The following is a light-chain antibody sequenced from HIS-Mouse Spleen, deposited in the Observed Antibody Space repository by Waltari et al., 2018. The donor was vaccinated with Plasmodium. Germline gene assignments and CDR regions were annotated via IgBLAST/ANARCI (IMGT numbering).Light chain of an antibody. V-gene: IGLV3-27*01. CDR2: KDS. CDR1: VLAKKY. CDR3: YSAADNNRV. Sequence: SYELTQPSSVSVSPGQTARITCSGDVLAKKYARWFQQKPGQAPVLVLYKDSERPSGSPERFSGSSSGTTVTWTISGAQVEDEADYYCYSAADNNRVFGGGTKLTVL. J-gene: IGLJ3*02.